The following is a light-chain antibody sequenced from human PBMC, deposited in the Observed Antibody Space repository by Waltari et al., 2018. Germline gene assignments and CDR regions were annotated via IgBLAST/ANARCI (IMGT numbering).Light chain of an antibody. Sequence: QSALTQPASVSGSPGQSITISCIGTSSDVGVYNYVSWYQQHPGKPPKLMIYDVSNRPSGVSRLFSGSKSGNTASLTISGLQAEDEADYYCSSYSSSTTPLIFGGGTKLTVL. J-gene: IGLJ2*01. CDR3: SSYSSSTTPLI. V-gene: IGLV2-14*03. CDR1: SSDVGVYNY. CDR2: DVS.